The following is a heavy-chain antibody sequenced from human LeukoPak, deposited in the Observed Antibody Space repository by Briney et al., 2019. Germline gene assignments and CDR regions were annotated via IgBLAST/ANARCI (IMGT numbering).Heavy chain of an antibody. CDR2: INPNSGGT. CDR1: GYTFTGYY. V-gene: IGHV1-2*06. D-gene: IGHD3-3*01. Sequence: ASVKVSCKASGYTFTGYYMHWVRQAPGQGLEWMGRINPNSGGTNYAQKFQGRVTMTRDTSISTAYMELSRLRSDDTAVYYCARDPAFLEWLFRGGYYYYMDVWGKGTTVTVSS. J-gene: IGHJ6*03. CDR3: ARDPAFLEWLFRGGYYYYMDV.